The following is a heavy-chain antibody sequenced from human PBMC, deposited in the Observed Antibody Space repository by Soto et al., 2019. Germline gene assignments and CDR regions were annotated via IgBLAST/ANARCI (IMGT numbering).Heavy chain of an antibody. CDR3: ASGGLKWLLTSDCNY. V-gene: IGHV3-30*03. CDR2: VSHDGRNT. CDR1: GFTFSDYA. Sequence: VQLVESGGGVVQPGRSLRLSCAASGFTFSDYAMHWVRQAPGKGLEWVAVVSHDGRNTHYADSVKGRFTISRDSSKNTFLMKLTGLSAGDTAVCYCASGGLKWLLTSDCNYWGQGARCTVSS. D-gene: IGHD6-19*01. J-gene: IGHJ4*02.